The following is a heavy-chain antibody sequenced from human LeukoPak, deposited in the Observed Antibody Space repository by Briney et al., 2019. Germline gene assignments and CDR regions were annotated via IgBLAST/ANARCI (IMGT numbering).Heavy chain of an antibody. Sequence: ASAKVSCKASGGTFSSYAISWVRQAPGQGLEWMGGIIPIFGTANYAQKFQGRVTITADESTSTAYMELSSLRSEDTAVYYCASSAGGCSSTSCYYGYWGQGTLVTVSS. V-gene: IGHV1-69*13. CDR1: GGTFSSYA. CDR2: IIPIFGTA. J-gene: IGHJ4*02. D-gene: IGHD2-2*01. CDR3: ASSAGGCSSTSCYYGY.